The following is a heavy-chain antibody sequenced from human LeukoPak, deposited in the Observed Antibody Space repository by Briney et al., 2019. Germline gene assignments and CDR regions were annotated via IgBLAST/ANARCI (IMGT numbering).Heavy chain of an antibody. D-gene: IGHD3-10*01. CDR1: GYSISSGYY. CDR3: ARGFVIGELEP. V-gene: IGHV4-61*01. CDR2: IYYSGST. J-gene: IGHJ5*02. Sequence: SETLSLTCTVSGYSISSGYYWGWIRQPPGKGLEWIGYIYYSGSTNYNPSLKSRVTISVDTSKNQFSLKLSSVTAADTAVYYCARGFVIGELEPWGQGTLVTVSS.